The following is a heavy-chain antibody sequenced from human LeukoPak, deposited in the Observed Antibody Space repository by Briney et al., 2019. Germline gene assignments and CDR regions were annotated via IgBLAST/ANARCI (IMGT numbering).Heavy chain of an antibody. V-gene: IGHV4-39*01. Sequence: SETLSLTCTVSGDFLNSGDYYWGWIRQSPGKGLTWIGSIYYSGSTLYNASFESRVTMSVDTSKNQFSLKLRSVTAADTAVYYCARLCQVTTRAKFEYWGQGILVTVSS. J-gene: IGHJ4*02. CDR1: GDFLNSGDYY. D-gene: IGHD4-17*01. CDR3: ARLCQVTTRAKFEY. CDR2: IYYSGST.